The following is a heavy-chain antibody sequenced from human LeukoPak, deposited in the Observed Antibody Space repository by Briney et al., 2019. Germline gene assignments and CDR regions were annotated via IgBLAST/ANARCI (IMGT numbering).Heavy chain of an antibody. CDR3: ARSSPWDNWFDP. J-gene: IGHJ5*02. D-gene: IGHD1-26*01. CDR2: INHSGST. Sequence: SETLSLTCAVYGGSFSGYYWSWIRQPPGKGLEWIGEINHSGSTNYNPSLKSRVTISVDTSKNQFSQKLSSVTAADTAVYYCARSSPWDNWFDPWGQGTLVTVSS. V-gene: IGHV4-34*01. CDR1: GGSFSGYY.